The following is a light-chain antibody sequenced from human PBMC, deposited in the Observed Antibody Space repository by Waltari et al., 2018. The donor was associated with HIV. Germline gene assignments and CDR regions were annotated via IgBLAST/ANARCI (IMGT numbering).Light chain of an antibody. Sequence: DIVLTQSPGTLSLSPAQRATLSCRASPRVRSNYLACYQQKPGQAPRLLIYGASTRATGIPDRFSGSGSGTDFTLTISRLEPEDFAVYYCQQYTNSAFTFGPGTKVDIK. J-gene: IGKJ3*01. CDR3: QQYTNSAFT. V-gene: IGKV3-20*01. CDR1: PRVRSNY. CDR2: GAS.